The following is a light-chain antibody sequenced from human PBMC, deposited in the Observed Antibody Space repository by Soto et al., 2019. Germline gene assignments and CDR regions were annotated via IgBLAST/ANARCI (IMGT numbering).Light chain of an antibody. CDR1: SSNIGAAYD. Sequence: QSVLTQPPSVSGAPGQRVTISCTGSSSNIGAAYDVHWYRQLPGTAPKLLIYANNNRPAGVPDRFSASKSGTSASLAITGLQAEDEADYYCQSYDTSPSGYVFGTGTKLSVL. CDR2: ANN. V-gene: IGLV1-40*01. CDR3: QSYDTSPSGYV. J-gene: IGLJ1*01.